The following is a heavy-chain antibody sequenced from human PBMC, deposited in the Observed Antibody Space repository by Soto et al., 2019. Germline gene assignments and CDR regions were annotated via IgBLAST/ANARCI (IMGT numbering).Heavy chain of an antibody. CDR3: AKEGRAMVRGVTTVGWFDP. V-gene: IGHV3-23*01. Sequence: EVQLLESGGGLVQPGGSLRLSCAASGFTFRSYAMSWVRQAPGKGLEWVSAISGSGGSTYYADSVKGRFTISRDNSKNTLYLQMNSLRAEDTAVYYCAKEGRAMVRGVTTVGWFDPWGQGTLVTVSS. J-gene: IGHJ5*02. D-gene: IGHD3-10*01. CDR1: GFTFRSYA. CDR2: ISGSGGST.